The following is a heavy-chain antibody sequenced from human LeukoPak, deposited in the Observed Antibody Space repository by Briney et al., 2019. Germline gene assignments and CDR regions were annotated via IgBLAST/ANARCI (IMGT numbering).Heavy chain of an antibody. Sequence: GGSPRLSCAASGFTVSSNYMSWVRQAPGKGLEWVSVIYSGGSTYYADPVKGRFTISRDNSKNTLYLQMNSLRAEDTAVYYCARAVTTVASFDYWGQGTLVTVSS. V-gene: IGHV3-53*01. CDR1: GFTVSSNY. CDR2: IYSGGST. CDR3: ARAVTTVASFDY. J-gene: IGHJ4*02. D-gene: IGHD4-23*01.